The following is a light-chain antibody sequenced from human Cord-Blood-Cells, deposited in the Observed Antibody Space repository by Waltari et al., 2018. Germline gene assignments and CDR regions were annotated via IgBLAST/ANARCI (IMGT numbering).Light chain of an antibody. Sequence: QSALTPPPSVSGSPGPSITISSTGTTSHLGRSNLLSWYQHHPGKAPKLRIYEGSKRPSGVSNRFSGSKAGNTASLTISGLQAEDEADYYCCSYAGSSTLVFGGGTKLTVL. V-gene: IGLV2-23*01. CDR3: CSYAGSSTLV. CDR1: TSHLGRSNL. J-gene: IGLJ3*02. CDR2: EGS.